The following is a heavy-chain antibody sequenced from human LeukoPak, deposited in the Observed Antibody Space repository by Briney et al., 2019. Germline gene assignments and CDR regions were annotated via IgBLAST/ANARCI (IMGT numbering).Heavy chain of an antibody. Sequence: GGSLRLSCAASGFTFSSYAMHWVRQAPGKGLEWVAVISYDGSNKYYADSVKGRFTISRDNSKNTLYLQMNSLRAEDTAVYYCARDGSPTYYYGSGSLSPPYYFDYWGQGTLVTVSS. J-gene: IGHJ4*02. V-gene: IGHV3-30-3*01. CDR2: ISYDGSNK. CDR1: GFTFSSYA. D-gene: IGHD3-10*01. CDR3: ARDGSPTYYYGSGSLSPPYYFDY.